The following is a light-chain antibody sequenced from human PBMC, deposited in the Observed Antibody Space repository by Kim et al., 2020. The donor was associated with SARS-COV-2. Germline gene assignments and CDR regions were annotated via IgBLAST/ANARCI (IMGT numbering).Light chain of an antibody. J-gene: IGLJ1*01. Sequence: QSALTQPASVSGSPGQSITISCTGTNSDIGAYNYVSWYQQHPGKATKLMIYDVAQRPSGISDRFSGTKSGNTASLIISGLQAEDEADYYCSSYASSVSYVFGTGTKVTVL. V-gene: IGLV2-14*01. CDR2: DVA. CDR3: SSYASSVSYV. CDR1: NSDIGAYNY.